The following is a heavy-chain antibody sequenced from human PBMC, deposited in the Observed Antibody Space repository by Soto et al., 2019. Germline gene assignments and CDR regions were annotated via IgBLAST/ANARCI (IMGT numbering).Heavy chain of an antibody. Sequence: SETLSLTYAVYGGSFSGYYWSWIRQPPEKGLEWIGEINHSGSTNYNPSLKSRVTISVDTSKNQFSLKLSSVTAADTAVYYCARGGRGSGTLYYYMDVWGKGTTVTVSS. J-gene: IGHJ6*03. V-gene: IGHV4-34*01. CDR3: ARGGRGSGTLYYYMDV. CDR1: GGSFSGYY. CDR2: INHSGST. D-gene: IGHD3-10*01.